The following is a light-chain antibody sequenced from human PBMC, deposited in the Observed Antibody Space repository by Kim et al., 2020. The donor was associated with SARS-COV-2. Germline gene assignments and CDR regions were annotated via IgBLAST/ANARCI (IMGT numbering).Light chain of an antibody. CDR1: QSVSSSY. CDR2: GAS. Sequence: IVLTQSPGTLSLSPGERATLSCRASQSVSSSYLAWYQQKPGQAPRLLIYGASSRATGIPDRFTGSGSGTDFTLTISRLEPEDFAVYYCPHYCSSRLTFAQRT. CDR3: PHYCSSRLT. J-gene: IGKJ1*01. V-gene: IGKV3-20*01.